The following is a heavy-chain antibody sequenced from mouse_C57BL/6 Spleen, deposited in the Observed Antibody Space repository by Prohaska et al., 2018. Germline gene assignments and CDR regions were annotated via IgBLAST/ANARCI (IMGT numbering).Heavy chain of an antibody. CDR2: ISYSGST. Sequence: DVQLQESGPGMVKPSQSLSLTCTVTGYSITSGYDWHWIRHFPGNKLGWMGYISYSGSTNYNPSLKSRISITQDTSKNHFFLKLNSVTTEDTATYYCARDGNYFDYWGQGTTLTVSS. V-gene: IGHV3-1*01. D-gene: IGHD1-1*02. J-gene: IGHJ2*01. CDR3: ARDGNYFDY. CDR1: GYSITSGYD.